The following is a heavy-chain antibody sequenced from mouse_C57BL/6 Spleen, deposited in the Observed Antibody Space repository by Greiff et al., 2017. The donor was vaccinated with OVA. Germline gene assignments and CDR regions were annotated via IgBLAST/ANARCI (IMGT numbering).Heavy chain of an antibody. CDR2: INPSTGGT. CDR1: GYSFTGYY. Sequence: VQLKQSGPELVKPGASVKISCKASGYSFTGYYMNWVKQSPEKSLEWIGEINPSTGGTTYNQKFKAKATLTVDKSSSTAYMQLMSLTSEDSAVYYCARESNYFDYWGQGTTLTVSS. CDR3: ARESNYFDY. D-gene: IGHD5-1*01. J-gene: IGHJ2*01. V-gene: IGHV1-42*01.